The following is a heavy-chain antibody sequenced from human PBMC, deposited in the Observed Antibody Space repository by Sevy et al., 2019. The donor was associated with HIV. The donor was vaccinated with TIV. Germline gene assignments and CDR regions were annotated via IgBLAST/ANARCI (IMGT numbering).Heavy chain of an antibody. V-gene: IGHV3-23*01. CDR1: GFTFSSYA. CDR3: AKDERPITMVRGVPLDY. D-gene: IGHD3-10*01. CDR2: ISGSGGST. Sequence: GGSLRLSCAASGFTFSSYAMSWVRQAPGKGLEWVSAISGSGGSTYYADSVKGRFTISRYNSKNTLYLQMNSLRAEDTAVYYCAKDERPITMVRGVPLDYWGQGTLVTVSS. J-gene: IGHJ4*02.